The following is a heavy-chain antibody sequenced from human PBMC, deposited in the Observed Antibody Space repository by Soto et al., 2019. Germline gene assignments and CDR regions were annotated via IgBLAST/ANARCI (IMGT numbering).Heavy chain of an antibody. V-gene: IGHV1-69*06. CDR3: ARRHSGGFFRGFAS. J-gene: IGHJ4*02. Sequence: ASVKVSCKASGGSLSTNPISWVRQAPGQGLEWMGGTGSGTGPGNHAQKFQGRLTVTADKSTSTVYMELTNLSSEDTAVYYCARRHSGGFFRGFASWGQGTLVTVSA. D-gene: IGHD2-15*01. CDR2: TGSGTGPG. CDR1: GGSLSTNP.